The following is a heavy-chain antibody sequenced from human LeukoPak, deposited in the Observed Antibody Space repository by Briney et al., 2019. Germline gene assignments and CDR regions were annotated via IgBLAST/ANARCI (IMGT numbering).Heavy chain of an antibody. Sequence: GGSLRLSCAASGFTFSSYAMSWVRQAPGKGLEWVSAISGSGGSTYYADSVKGRFTISRDNSKNTLYLQMNSLRAEDTAVYYCATEGIAVAGTYYYYGMDVWGQGTTVTVSS. V-gene: IGHV3-23*01. CDR1: GFTFSSYA. J-gene: IGHJ6*02. CDR2: ISGSGGST. D-gene: IGHD6-19*01. CDR3: ATEGIAVAGTYYYYGMDV.